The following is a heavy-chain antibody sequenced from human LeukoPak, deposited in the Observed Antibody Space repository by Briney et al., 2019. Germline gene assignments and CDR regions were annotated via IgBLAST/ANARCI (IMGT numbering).Heavy chain of an antibody. CDR3: ASISSHFLRPPYFAY. CDR2: FDPEDGET. J-gene: IGHJ4*02. CDR1: GYTLTELS. V-gene: IGHV1-24*01. Sequence: ASVKVSCKVSGYTLTELSMHWVRQAPGKGLEWMGGFDPEDGETIYAQKFQGRVTMTEDTSTDTAYMELSSLRSEDTAVYYCASISSHFLRPPYFAYWGQGTLVTVSS. D-gene: IGHD2/OR15-2a*01.